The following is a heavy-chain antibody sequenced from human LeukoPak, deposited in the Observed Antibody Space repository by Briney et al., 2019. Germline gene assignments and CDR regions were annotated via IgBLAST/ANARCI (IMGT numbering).Heavy chain of an antibody. CDR2: FYYNERY. Sequence: SETLTLTCTVSGGSISSSSYHWGRIRQPPGKGLVWVGRFYYNERYYYNPSLKSLVTISVNTSKNLFSLKQSSVTAADTVVYYCARQGAVAGLYYFGCLGQGTLVTVSS. CDR1: GGSISSSSYH. CDR3: ARQGAVAGLYYFGC. V-gene: IGHV4-39*01. J-gene: IGHJ4*02. D-gene: IGHD6-19*01.